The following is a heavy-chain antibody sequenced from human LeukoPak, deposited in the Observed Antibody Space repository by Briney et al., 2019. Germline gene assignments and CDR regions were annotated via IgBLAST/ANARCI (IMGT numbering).Heavy chain of an antibody. J-gene: IGHJ4*02. CDR3: GKEAVPAAISALGYFDY. V-gene: IGHV3-23*01. CDR1: GFTFSSYP. CDR2: IAVSGDTT. D-gene: IGHD2-2*01. Sequence: GGSLRLSCAASGFTFSSYPLSWVRQPPGKGLEWVSAIAVSGDTTYYADSVKGGFTSSRDNTKNTLYLQMNSLRDEDTAVYYSGKEAVPAAISALGYFDYWGQGGLLTLS.